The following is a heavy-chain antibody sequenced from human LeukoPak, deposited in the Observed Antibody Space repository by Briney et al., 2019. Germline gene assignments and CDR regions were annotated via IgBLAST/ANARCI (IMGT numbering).Heavy chain of an antibody. V-gene: IGHV4-34*01. CDR2: INHSGST. D-gene: IGHD2-8*01. CDR1: GGSFSGYY. CDR3: ARKYCTNGVCPRLFDY. J-gene: IGHJ4*02. Sequence: SETLSLTCAVYGGSFSGYYWSWIRQPPGKGLEWIGDINHSGSTNYNPSLKSRVTISVDTSKNQFSLKLSSVTAADTAVYYCARKYCTNGVCPRLFDYWGQGTLVTVSS.